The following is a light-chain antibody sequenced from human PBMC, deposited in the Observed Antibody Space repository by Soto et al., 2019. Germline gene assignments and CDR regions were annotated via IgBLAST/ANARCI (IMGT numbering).Light chain of an antibody. CDR1: QSLRSS. V-gene: IGKV3-20*01. CDR2: DAS. J-gene: IGKJ1*01. Sequence: EIVLTQSPATLSVSLGERATLSCRASQSLRSSLAWYQQKPGQAPRLLIYDASTRATGIPARFSGSGSGTDFTLTIDRLEPEDFAMYYCQQYSDSPPTFGQGTKVDIK. CDR3: QQYSDSPPT.